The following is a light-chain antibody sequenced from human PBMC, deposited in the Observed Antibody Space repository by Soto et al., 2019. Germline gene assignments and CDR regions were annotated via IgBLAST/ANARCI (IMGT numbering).Light chain of an antibody. CDR1: SGHNNYI. CDR3: ETWDGNTWV. Sequence: QSVLTQSSSASASPGSSVKLTCTLSSGHNNYIIAWHQQQPGKAPRYLMRLEASGSYNKGTGVPDRFSGSNSGADRYLTISNLQSEDEADYYCETWDGNTWVFGGGTKLTVL. J-gene: IGLJ3*02. V-gene: IGLV4-60*03. CDR2: LEASGSY.